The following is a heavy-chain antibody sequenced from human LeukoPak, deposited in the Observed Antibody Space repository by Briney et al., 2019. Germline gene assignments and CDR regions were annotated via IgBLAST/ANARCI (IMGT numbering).Heavy chain of an antibody. CDR1: GGSFSGYY. CDR3: ARYGSGSYDY. V-gene: IGHV4-34*01. CDR2: INHSGST. J-gene: IGHJ4*02. Sequence: PPETLSLTCAVYGGSFSGYYWSWIRQPPGKGLEWIGEINHSGSTNYNPSLKSRVTISVDTSKNQFSLKLSSVTAADTAVYYCARYGSGSYDYWGQGTLVTVSS. D-gene: IGHD3-10*01.